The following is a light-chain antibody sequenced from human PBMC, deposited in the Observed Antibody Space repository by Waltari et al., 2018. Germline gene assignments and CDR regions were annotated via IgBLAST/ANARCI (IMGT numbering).Light chain of an antibody. Sequence: QSALAQPASVSGSPGQSITISCTGTRSDVGTYNLVSWYQQHPGQAPKLMIYEDNKRPSGVPHRFSGSHSGKTASLIISGLQAEDEADYHCCSYAGSGTYVFGTGTKVSVL. CDR3: CSYAGSGTYV. CDR2: EDN. CDR1: RSDVGTYNL. V-gene: IGLV2-23*01. J-gene: IGLJ1*01.